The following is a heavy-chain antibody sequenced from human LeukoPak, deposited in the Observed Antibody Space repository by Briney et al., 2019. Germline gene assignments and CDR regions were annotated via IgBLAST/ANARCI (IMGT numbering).Heavy chain of an antibody. V-gene: IGHV4-39*01. J-gene: IGHJ3*02. D-gene: IGHD3-3*01. CDR3: ARRSTIFGVVTYYDAFDI. CDR2: IYYSGST. CDR1: GFTLSSYG. Sequence: GSLRLSCAASGFTLSSYGMHWVRQPPGKGLEWIGSIYYSGSTYYNPSLKSRVTISVDTSKNQFSLKLSSVTAADTAVYYCARRSTIFGVVTYYDAFDIWGQGTMVTVSS.